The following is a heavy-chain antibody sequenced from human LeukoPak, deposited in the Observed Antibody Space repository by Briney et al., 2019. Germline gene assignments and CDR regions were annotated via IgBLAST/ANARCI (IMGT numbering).Heavy chain of an antibody. CDR3: ARDYADYVGYFFFDY. CDR1: GFTFRDYY. CDR2: VSSSGGII. J-gene: IGHJ4*02. Sequence: GGSLRLSCAASGFTFRDYYMSWIRQGPGKGLEWISYVSSSGGIIYYADSVRGRFTVSRDNAKNSLYLQMNSLRAEDTAVYYCARDYADYVGYFFFDYWGQGTLVTVSS. D-gene: IGHD4-17*01. V-gene: IGHV3-11*01.